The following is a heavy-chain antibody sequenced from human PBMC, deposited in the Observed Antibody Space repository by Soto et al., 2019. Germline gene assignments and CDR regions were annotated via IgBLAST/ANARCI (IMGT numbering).Heavy chain of an antibody. CDR1: GGSISSYY. V-gene: IGHV4-59*01. CDR2: IYYSGST. J-gene: IGHJ2*01. Sequence: SETLSLTCTVSGGSISSYYWSWIRQPPGKGLEWIGYIYYSGSTNYNPSLKSRVTISVDTSKNQFSLKLSSVTAADTAMYYCAREGAEGANWYFDLWGRGTLVTVSS. CDR3: AREGAEGANWYFDL. D-gene: IGHD3-16*01.